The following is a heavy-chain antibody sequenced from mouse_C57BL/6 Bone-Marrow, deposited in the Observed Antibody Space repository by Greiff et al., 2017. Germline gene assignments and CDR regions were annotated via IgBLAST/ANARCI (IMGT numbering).Heavy chain of an antibody. CDR1: GFSLTSYA. Sequence: VKLQESGPGLVAPSQSLSITCTVSGFSLTSYAISWVRQPPGKGLEWLGVIWTGGGTNYNSALKSRLSISKDNSKSQVFLKMNSLQTDDTARYYCARNSGTGGNYFDYWGQGTTLTVSS. D-gene: IGHD3-3*01. CDR3: ARNSGTGGNYFDY. CDR2: IWTGGGT. V-gene: IGHV2-9-1*01. J-gene: IGHJ2*01.